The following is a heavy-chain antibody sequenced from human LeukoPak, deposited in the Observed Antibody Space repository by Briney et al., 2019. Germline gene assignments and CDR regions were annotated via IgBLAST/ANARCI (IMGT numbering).Heavy chain of an antibody. CDR3: ARSSRAMILGY. J-gene: IGHJ4*02. Sequence: SETLSLTCTVSGGSISSYYWSWIRQPPGKGLEWIGYIYYSGSTNYSPSLKSRVTISVDTSKNQFSLKLSSVTAADTAVYYCARSSRAMILGYWGQGTLVTVSS. CDR2: IYYSGST. CDR1: GGSISSYY. D-gene: IGHD3/OR15-3a*01. V-gene: IGHV4-59*01.